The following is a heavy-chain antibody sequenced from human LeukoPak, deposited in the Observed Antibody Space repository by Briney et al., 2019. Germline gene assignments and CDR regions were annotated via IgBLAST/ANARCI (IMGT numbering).Heavy chain of an antibody. V-gene: IGHV3-7*03. CDR3: ARDWASVTQASLDY. CDR1: GCTFSSHW. D-gene: IGHD4-17*01. J-gene: IGHJ4*02. CDR2: IKEDGSEK. Sequence: GGSLRLSCAVSGCTFSSHWMSWVRQAPGKGLEWVAYIKEDGSEKFYVDSVKGRLTVSRDNAKNSLYLEMSSLRAEDTAVYYCARDWASVTQASLDYWGQGTLVTVSS.